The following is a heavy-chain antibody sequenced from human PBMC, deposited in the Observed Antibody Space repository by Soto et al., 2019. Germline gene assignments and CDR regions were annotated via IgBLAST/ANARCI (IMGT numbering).Heavy chain of an antibody. CDR3: ARDSLDTAIPLVGIGPGGIDY. D-gene: IGHD5-18*01. CDR2: INPSGGST. V-gene: IGHV1-46*01. CDR1: GYTFTSYY. Sequence: QVQLVQSGAEVKKPGASVKVSCKASGYTFTSYYMHWVRQAPGQGLEWMGIINPSGGSTSYAQKFHGGVTMTRYTSTSTVYMELSSLRSEDTAVYYCARDSLDTAIPLVGIGPGGIDYWGQGTLVTVSS. J-gene: IGHJ4*02.